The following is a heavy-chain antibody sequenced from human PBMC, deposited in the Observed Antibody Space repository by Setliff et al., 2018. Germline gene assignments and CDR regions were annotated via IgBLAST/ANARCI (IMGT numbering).Heavy chain of an antibody. Sequence: SETLSLTCTVSGGSISSYYWGWIRQPPGKGLEWIGSIYHSGSTYYNPSLKSRVTISVDTSKNQFSLKLRSVTAADTAVYYCARSFSRREKFLLDYWGQGALVTVSS. CDR1: GGSISSYY. J-gene: IGHJ4*02. V-gene: IGHV4-39*07. CDR3: ARSFSRREKFLLDY. CDR2: IYHSGST.